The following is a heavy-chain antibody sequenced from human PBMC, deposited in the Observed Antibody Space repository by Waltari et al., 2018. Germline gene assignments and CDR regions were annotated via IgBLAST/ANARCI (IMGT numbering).Heavy chain of an antibody. CDR2: VCPIVGPS. Sequence: QVQLVQSGTEVKKPGSSVKVSCKASGGTFSSHSISWVRQAPGQGLEWMGVVCPIVGPSRNAQEFQGRVTFAADKSTGTSSIELGSLRSEDTAVYYCASAPAHCSGVSCYSEYFDYWGQGTLVTVSS. J-gene: IGHJ4*02. V-gene: IGHV1-69*06. CDR3: ASAPAHCSGVSCYSEYFDY. CDR1: GGTFSSHS. D-gene: IGHD2-15*01.